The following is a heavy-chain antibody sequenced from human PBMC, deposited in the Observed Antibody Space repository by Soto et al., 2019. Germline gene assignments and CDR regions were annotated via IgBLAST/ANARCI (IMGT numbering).Heavy chain of an antibody. J-gene: IGHJ4*02. D-gene: IGHD4-17*01. V-gene: IGHV3-30*18. CDR1: GFTFSSYG. CDR3: AKESVWEDYGDYVHSYYSDY. Sequence: GGSLRLSCAASGFTFSSYGMHRARQAPGKGLEWVAVISYDGSNKYYADSVKGRFTISRDNSKNTLYLQMNSLRAEDTAVYYCAKESVWEDYGDYVHSYYSDYWGQGTLVPVSS. CDR2: ISYDGSNK.